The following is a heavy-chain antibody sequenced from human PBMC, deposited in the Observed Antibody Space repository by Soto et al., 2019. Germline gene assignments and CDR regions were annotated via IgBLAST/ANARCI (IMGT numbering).Heavy chain of an antibody. CDR3: ARGVDYDFWSGYNYMDV. D-gene: IGHD3-3*01. CDR1: GFTFSSYW. CDR2: INSDGSST. Sequence: VQLVESGGGLVQPGGSLRLSCAASGFTFSSYWMHWVRQAPGKGLVWVSRINSDGSSTSYADSVKGRFTISRDNAKNTLYLQMNSLRAEDTAVYYCARGVDYDFWSGYNYMDVWGKGTTVTVSS. V-gene: IGHV3-74*01. J-gene: IGHJ6*03.